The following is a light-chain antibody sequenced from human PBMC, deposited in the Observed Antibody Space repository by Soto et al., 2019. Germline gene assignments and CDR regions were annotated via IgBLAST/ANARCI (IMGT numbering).Light chain of an antibody. CDR1: QTIGTW. V-gene: IGKV1-5*03. J-gene: IGKJ1*01. CDR3: PQPHGSLAP. CDR2: KAS. Sequence: TCRASQTIGTWLAWYQQKPAKAPKLLIYKASTLESGVPSRFSGIGSETKSTHTSLRSQHDDCAAYYSPQPHGSLAPIAQGTKVDIK.